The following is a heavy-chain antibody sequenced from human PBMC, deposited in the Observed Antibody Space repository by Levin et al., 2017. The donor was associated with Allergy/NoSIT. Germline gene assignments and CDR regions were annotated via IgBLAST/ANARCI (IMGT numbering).Heavy chain of an antibody. J-gene: IGHJ4*02. CDR1: GGSFSGYY. CDR2: INHSGST. D-gene: IGHD5-24*01. Sequence: PGGSLRLSCAVYGGSFSGYYWSWIRQPPGKGLEWIGEINHSGSTNYNPSLKSRVTISVDTSKNQFSLKLSSVTAADTAVYYCARGMATIRGASDYWGQGTLVTVSS. V-gene: IGHV4-34*01. CDR3: ARGMATIRGASDY.